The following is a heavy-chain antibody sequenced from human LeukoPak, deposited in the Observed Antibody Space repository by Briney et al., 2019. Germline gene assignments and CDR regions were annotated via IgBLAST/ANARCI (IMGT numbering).Heavy chain of an antibody. J-gene: IGHJ4*02. D-gene: IGHD1-26*01. CDR2: INPNSGGT. CDR3: ARARAAGATPPSDY. Sequence: ASVKVSCKASGYTFTGYYMHWVRQAPGQGLECMGWINPNSGGTNYAQKFQGRVTMTRDTSISTAYMELSRLRSDDTAVYYCARARAAGATPPSDYWGQGTLVTVSS. CDR1: GYTFTGYY. V-gene: IGHV1-2*02.